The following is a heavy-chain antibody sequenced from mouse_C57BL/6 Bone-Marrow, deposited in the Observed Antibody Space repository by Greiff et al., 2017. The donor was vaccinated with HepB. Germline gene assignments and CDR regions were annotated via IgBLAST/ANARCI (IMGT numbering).Heavy chain of an antibody. CDR1: GYTFTDYE. CDR3: TRAYYYGSSYWFAY. J-gene: IGHJ3*01. V-gene: IGHV1-15*01. D-gene: IGHD1-1*01. Sequence: VQLQQSGAELVRPGASVTLSCKASGYTFTDYEMHWVKQTPVHGLEWIGAIDPETGGTAYNQKFKGKAILTADKSSSTAYMELRSLTCEDSAVYYCTRAYYYGSSYWFAYWGQGTLVTVSA. CDR2: IDPETGGT.